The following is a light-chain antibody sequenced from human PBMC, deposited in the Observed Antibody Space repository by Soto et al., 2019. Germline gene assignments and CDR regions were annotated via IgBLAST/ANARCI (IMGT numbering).Light chain of an antibody. CDR1: QSVSRSY. CDR2: GAS. Sequence: EIVLTQSPGTLSLSPGERATLSCRASQSVSRSYLAWYQQKLGQAPRLLIYGASSRATGIPDRFSGSGSGTDFTLTISRLEPEDFAVYYCQHYGSSPWTFGQGTKVEIK. CDR3: QHYGSSPWT. V-gene: IGKV3-20*01. J-gene: IGKJ1*01.